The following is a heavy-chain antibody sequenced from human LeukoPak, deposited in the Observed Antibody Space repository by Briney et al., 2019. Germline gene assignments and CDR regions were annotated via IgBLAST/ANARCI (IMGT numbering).Heavy chain of an antibody. CDR1: GYSISSGYY. V-gene: IGHV4-38-2*02. D-gene: IGHD3-3*01. CDR2: IYHSGST. J-gene: IGHJ5*02. Sequence: SETLSLTCTVSGYSISSGYYWGWIRQPPGKGLEWIGSIYHSGSTYYNPSLKSRVTISVDTSKNQFSLKLSSVTAADTAAYYCARKGAVEGWWFDPWGQGTLVTVSS. CDR3: ARKGAVEGWWFDP.